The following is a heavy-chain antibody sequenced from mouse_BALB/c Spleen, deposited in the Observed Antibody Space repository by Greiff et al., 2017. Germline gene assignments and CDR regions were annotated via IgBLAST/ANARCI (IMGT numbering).Heavy chain of an antibody. CDR2: INPSTGYT. J-gene: IGHJ1*01. D-gene: IGHD2-3*01. Sequence: VKLQESGAELAKPGASVKMSCKASGYTFTSYWMHWVKQRPGQGLEWIGYINPSTGYTEYNQKFKDKATLTADKSSSTAYMQLSSLASEDSAVYYCARDGYWYFDVWGAGTTVTVSS. V-gene: IGHV1-7*01. CDR3: ARDGYWYFDV. CDR1: GYTFTSYW.